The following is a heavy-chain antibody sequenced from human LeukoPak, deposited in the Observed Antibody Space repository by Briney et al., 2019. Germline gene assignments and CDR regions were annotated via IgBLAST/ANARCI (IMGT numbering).Heavy chain of an antibody. V-gene: IGHV1-18*04. CDR2: ISAYNGNT. CDR3: ARAAENIVVVPAATDYYYYGMDV. J-gene: IGHJ6*04. CDR1: GYTFTSYG. D-gene: IGHD2-2*01. Sequence: ASVKVSCEASGYTFTSYGISWVRQAPGQGLEWMGWISAYNGNTNYAQKLQGRVTMTTDTSTSTAYMELRSLRSDDTAVYYCARAAENIVVVPAATDYYYYGMDVWGKGTTVTVSS.